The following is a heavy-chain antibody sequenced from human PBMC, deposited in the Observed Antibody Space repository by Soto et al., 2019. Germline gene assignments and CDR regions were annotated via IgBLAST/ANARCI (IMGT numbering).Heavy chain of an antibody. CDR3: AREGWSYYGSGSYTGDGYYYYYMDV. J-gene: IGHJ6*03. CDR1: GYTFTNFY. V-gene: IGHV1-46*03. Sequence: ASAKVSCEACGYTFTNFYMHWVPLDPEQGLEWMGIINPSGGSTSYAQKFQGRVTMTRDTSTSTVYMELSSLRSEDTAVYYCAREGWSYYGSGSYTGDGYYYYYMDVWGKGTTVTVSS. D-gene: IGHD3-10*01. CDR2: INPSGGST.